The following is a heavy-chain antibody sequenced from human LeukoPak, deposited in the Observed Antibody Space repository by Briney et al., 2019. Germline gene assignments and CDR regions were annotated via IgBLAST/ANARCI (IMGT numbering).Heavy chain of an antibody. CDR2: IIPIFGTA. J-gene: IGHJ4*02. CDR3: ARHPSGWDGPFGY. V-gene: IGHV1-69*13. CDR1: GGTFSSYA. Sequence: SVKVSCKASGGTFSSYAINWVRQAPGQGLEWMGGIIPIFGTANYAQKFQGRVTITADESTSTAYMELSSLRSEDTAVYYCARHPSGWDGPFGYWGQGTLVTVSS. D-gene: IGHD6-19*01.